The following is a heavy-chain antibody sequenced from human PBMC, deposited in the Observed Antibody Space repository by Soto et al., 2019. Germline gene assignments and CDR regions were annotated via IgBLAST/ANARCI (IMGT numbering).Heavy chain of an antibody. J-gene: IGHJ3*02. D-gene: IGHD3-22*01. CDR3: ARDLYYYDSSGYSARAFDI. CDR2: ISAYNGNT. CDR1: GYTFTSYG. Sequence: ASVKVSCKASGYTFTSYGISWVRQAPGQGLEWMGWISAYNGNTNYAQKLQGRVTMTTDTSTSTAYMEMRSLRSDDTAVYYCARDLYYYDSSGYSARAFDIWGQGTMVTVSS. V-gene: IGHV1-18*01.